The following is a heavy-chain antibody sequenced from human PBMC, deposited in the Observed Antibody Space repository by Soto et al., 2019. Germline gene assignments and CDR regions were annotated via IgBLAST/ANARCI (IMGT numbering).Heavy chain of an antibody. Sequence: QVQLVQSGAEVKKPGASVKVSCKASGYTFTSYGISWVRQDPGQGLEWMGWISAYNGNTNYAQKLKGRVTMTTDTSTSADDMELRGMRSDDTALYSCERVRGSSDDWGQGTLVTVSS. J-gene: IGHJ4*02. V-gene: IGHV1-18*01. D-gene: IGHD1-26*01. CDR2: ISAYNGNT. CDR1: GYTFTSYG. CDR3: ERVRGSSDD.